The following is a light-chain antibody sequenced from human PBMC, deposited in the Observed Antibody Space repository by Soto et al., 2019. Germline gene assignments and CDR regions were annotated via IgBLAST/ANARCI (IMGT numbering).Light chain of an antibody. CDR1: SSNIGSKS. CDR3: AAWDDSLNVLG. Sequence: QYVLTQPPSVSGTPGQRVNMSCSGSSSNIGSKSVSWYQHLPQTAPKLLIYSNNQRPSGVPGRFSGSKSGTSASLAISGLQSDDETQYYCAAWDDSLNVLGFGGGTKLTVL. CDR2: SNN. J-gene: IGLJ2*01. V-gene: IGLV1-44*01.